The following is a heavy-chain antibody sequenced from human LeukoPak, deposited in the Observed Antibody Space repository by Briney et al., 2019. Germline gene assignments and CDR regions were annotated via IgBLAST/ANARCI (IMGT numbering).Heavy chain of an antibody. J-gene: IGHJ6*03. CDR3: ARDPYSGGYGNYYYYYMDV. CDR2: ISGSGGST. V-gene: IGHV3-23*01. D-gene: IGHD1-26*01. CDR1: GFTFSSYA. Sequence: GGSLRLSCAASGFTFSSYAMSWVRQAPGKGLEWVSAISGSGGSTYYADSVKGRFTISRDNAKNSLYLQMNSLRAEDTAVYYCARDPYSGGYGNYYYYYMDVWGKGTTVTISS.